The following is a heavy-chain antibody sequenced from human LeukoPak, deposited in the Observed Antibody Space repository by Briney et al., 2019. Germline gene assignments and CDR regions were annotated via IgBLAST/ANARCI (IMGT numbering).Heavy chain of an antibody. Sequence: SETLSLTCTVSGGSISSYYWSWIRQPPGKGLEWIGEINHSGSTNYNPSLKSRVTISVDTSKNQFSLKLSSVTAADTAVYYCATITMVRGVIEHTKYNWFDPWGQGTLVTVSS. J-gene: IGHJ5*02. CDR1: GGSISSYY. V-gene: IGHV4-34*01. D-gene: IGHD3-10*01. CDR2: INHSGST. CDR3: ATITMVRGVIEHTKYNWFDP.